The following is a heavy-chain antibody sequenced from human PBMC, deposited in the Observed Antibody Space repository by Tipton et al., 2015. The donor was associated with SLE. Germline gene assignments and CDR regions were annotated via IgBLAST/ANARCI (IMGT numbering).Heavy chain of an antibody. J-gene: IGHJ4*02. Sequence: LRLSCTVSGDSISGHYRSWIRQPPGKGLEWIGYIYDSGSTSYNPSLKSRVTISEDTSKQQFSLKLSSLTAADTAVYYCARHAGVYAYFDSWGQGTLVTVSS. CDR1: GDSISGHY. V-gene: IGHV4-59*08. CDR2: IYDSGST. D-gene: IGHD5/OR15-5a*01. CDR3: ARHAGVYAYFDS.